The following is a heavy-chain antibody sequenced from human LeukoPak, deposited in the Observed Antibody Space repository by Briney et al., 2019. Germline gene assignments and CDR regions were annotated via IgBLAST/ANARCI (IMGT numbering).Heavy chain of an antibody. CDR2: INSDGSST. Sequence: PGGSLRLSCAASGFTFSSYWMHWVRQAPGKGLVWVSRINSDGSSTSYADSVKGRFTISRDNAKNSLYLQMNSLRAEDTAVYYCAREGAVLMVYAIRGGIDYWGQGTLVTVSS. CDR1: GFTFSSYW. CDR3: AREGAVLMVYAIRGGIDY. V-gene: IGHV3-74*01. J-gene: IGHJ4*02. D-gene: IGHD2-8*01.